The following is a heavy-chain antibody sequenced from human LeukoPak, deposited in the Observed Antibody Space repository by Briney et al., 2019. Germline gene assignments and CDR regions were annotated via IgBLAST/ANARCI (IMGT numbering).Heavy chain of an antibody. J-gene: IGHJ6*02. CDR2: ISGSDGRL. D-gene: IGHD2-2*01. Sequence: GGSLRLSCAASGFTFSNYAMSWVRQAPGKGPEWVSAISGSDGRLFYADSVRGRFTISRDNSKNTLYLQMNSLRAEDTAVYYCAKGLGYCSSTSCRYYYYYGMDVWGQGTTVTVSS. CDR3: AKGLGYCSSTSCRYYYYYGMDV. CDR1: GFTFSNYA. V-gene: IGHV3-23*01.